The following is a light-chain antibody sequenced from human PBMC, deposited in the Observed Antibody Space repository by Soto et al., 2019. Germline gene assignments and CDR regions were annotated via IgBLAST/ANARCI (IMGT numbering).Light chain of an antibody. CDR1: QSLVYSDGIAY. CDR2: KLS. CDR3: MEGAHWRIS. V-gene: IGKV2-30*01. J-gene: IGKJ5*01. Sequence: DVMTQSPLSLPVTLGQPASISCGSNQSLVYSDGIAYFSWFKKRPGRSPRSLIYKLSNRDSGVPARFSGSGSGTDFALKIIRVEAEDGGGDYSMEGAHWRISLAQGTRLE.